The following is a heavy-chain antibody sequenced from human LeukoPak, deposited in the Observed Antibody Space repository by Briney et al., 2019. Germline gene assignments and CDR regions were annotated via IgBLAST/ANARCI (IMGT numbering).Heavy chain of an antibody. D-gene: IGHD3-10*01. V-gene: IGHV4-61*03. CDR2: IYYTGKT. CDR1: GDSVSNGNYY. Sequence: PSETLSLTCTVSGDSVSNGNYYWSWLRQPPGKALEWIGYIYYTGKTYYNPSLEGRVTILVDTSRNHFSVKLSSVTTADTAVYYCARSQNYYGSGDYWSQGTLVTVSS. J-gene: IGHJ4*02. CDR3: ARSQNYYGSGDY.